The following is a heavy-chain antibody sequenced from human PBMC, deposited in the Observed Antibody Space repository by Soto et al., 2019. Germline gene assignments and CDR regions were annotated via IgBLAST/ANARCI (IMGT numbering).Heavy chain of an antibody. V-gene: IGHV5-51*01. Sequence: GESLKISCKGSGYSFTSYWIGWVRQMPGKGLEWMGIIYPGDSDTRYSPSFQGRVTISADKSISTAYLQWSSLKASDTAMYYCARHHQWLVHGDAFDIWGQGTMVTVS. CDR1: GYSFTSYW. D-gene: IGHD6-19*01. CDR3: ARHHQWLVHGDAFDI. CDR2: IYPGDSDT. J-gene: IGHJ3*02.